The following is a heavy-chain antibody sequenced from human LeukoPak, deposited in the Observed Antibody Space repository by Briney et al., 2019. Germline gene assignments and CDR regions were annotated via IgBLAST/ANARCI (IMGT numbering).Heavy chain of an antibody. CDR1: GVSISSYY. Sequence: PSETLSLTCTVSGVSISSYYWSWIRQPPGKGLEWIGYIYYSGSTNYNPSLKSRVTISVDTSKNQFSLKLSSVTAADTAVYYCASLCGGDCYRAQDAFDIWGQGTMVTVSS. J-gene: IGHJ3*02. CDR3: ASLCGGDCYRAQDAFDI. D-gene: IGHD2-21*01. V-gene: IGHV4-59*01. CDR2: IYYSGST.